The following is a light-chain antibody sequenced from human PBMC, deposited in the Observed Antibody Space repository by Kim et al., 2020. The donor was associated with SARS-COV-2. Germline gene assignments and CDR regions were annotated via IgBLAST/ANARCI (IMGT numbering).Light chain of an antibody. CDR3: QQYFSSPYT. J-gene: IGKJ2*01. V-gene: IGKV4-1*01. CDR1: QSVLYSSNNKNF. Sequence: SATINCKSSQSVLYSSNNKNFFAWYQQKPGQPPKVLIYWASTRESGVPDRFSGSGSATDFTLTISSLQAEDVAVYFCQQYFSSPYTFGQGTKLEI. CDR2: WAS.